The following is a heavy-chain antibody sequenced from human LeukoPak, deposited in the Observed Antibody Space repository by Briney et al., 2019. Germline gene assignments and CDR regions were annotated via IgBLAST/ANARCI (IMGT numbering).Heavy chain of an antibody. CDR2: IYYSGST. Sequence: SETLSLTCTVSGGSISSSSYYWGWIRQPPGKGLEWIGSIYYSGSTYYNPSLKSRVTISVDTSKNQFSLKLSSVTAADTAVYYCARHGVAAAGNWFDPWGQGTLVTVPS. CDR1: GGSISSSSYY. J-gene: IGHJ5*02. V-gene: IGHV4-39*01. D-gene: IGHD6-13*01. CDR3: ARHGVAAAGNWFDP.